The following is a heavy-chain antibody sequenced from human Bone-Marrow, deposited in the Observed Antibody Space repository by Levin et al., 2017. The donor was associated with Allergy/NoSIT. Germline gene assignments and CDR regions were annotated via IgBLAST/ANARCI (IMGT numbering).Heavy chain of an antibody. Sequence: GGSLRLSCAASGFTFSSYAMNWVRQAPGKGLQWVSSISSSNNYMYYADAVEGRFTIARDNAKNSLYLQMNSLRDEDTAIYYCARELGGGLATAGILGYWGQGTLVTVSS. J-gene: IGHJ4*02. CDR2: ISSSNNYM. CDR1: GFTFSSYA. CDR3: ARELGGGLATAGILGY. V-gene: IGHV3-21*06. D-gene: IGHD6-13*01.